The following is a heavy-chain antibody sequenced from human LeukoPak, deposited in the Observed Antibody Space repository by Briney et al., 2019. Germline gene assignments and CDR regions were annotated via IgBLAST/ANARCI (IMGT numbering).Heavy chain of an antibody. Sequence: GRSLRLSCAASVFTFSSYGMHWVRQAPGKGLEWVAVVWYDGSNKYYADSVKGRFTISRDNSKNTLYLQMNSLRAEDTVVYYCAKESRKEGRSHYWYFDLWGRGTLVTVAS. V-gene: IGHV3-33*06. CDR2: VWYDGSNK. CDR3: AKESRKEGRSHYWYFDL. CDR1: VFTFSSYG. D-gene: IGHD3-10*01. J-gene: IGHJ2*01.